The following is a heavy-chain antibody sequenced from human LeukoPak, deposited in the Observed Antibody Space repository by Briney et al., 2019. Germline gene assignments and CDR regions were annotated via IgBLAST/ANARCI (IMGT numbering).Heavy chain of an antibody. Sequence: SETLSLTCTVSGGSISSSSYYWGWIRQPPGKELEWIGSIYYSGSTYYNPSLKSRVTISVDTSKNQFSLKLSSVTAADTAVYYCASPLIAVAGSFDYWGQGTLVTVSS. J-gene: IGHJ4*02. V-gene: IGHV4-39*01. CDR1: GGSISSSSYY. CDR2: IYYSGST. CDR3: ASPLIAVAGSFDY. D-gene: IGHD6-19*01.